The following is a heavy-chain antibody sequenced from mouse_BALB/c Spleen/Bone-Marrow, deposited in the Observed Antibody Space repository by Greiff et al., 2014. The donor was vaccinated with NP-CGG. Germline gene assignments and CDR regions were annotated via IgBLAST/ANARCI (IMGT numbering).Heavy chain of an antibody. CDR1: GFTFSSYA. CDR3: ARQRDVRPYYYAMAY. V-gene: IGHV5-9-1*01. CDR2: ISSGGSYT. Sequence: DVMLVESGGGLVKPGGSLKLSCAASGFTFSSYAMSWVRQTPEKRLEWVATISSGGSYTYYPDSVKGRFTISRDNAKNTLYLQMSSLRSEDAAMYYCARQRDVRPYYYAMAYWGQGTSVTVSA. D-gene: IGHD1-2*01. J-gene: IGHJ4*01.